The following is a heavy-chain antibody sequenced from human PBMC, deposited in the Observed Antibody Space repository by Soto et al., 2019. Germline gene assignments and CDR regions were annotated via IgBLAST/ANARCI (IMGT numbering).Heavy chain of an antibody. D-gene: IGHD6-6*01. V-gene: IGHV3-23*01. J-gene: IGHJ5*02. CDR1: GFTFTNYA. Sequence: GGSLRLSCAASGFTFTNYAMAWVRQTPGKGLEWVSAVNIGGGRTFYADSVKGRFTISRDDSKQKVYLQMNSLRADDTAVYYCAREVVETSSLWLDPWGQGTLVTVSS. CDR2: VNIGGGRT. CDR3: AREVVETSSLWLDP.